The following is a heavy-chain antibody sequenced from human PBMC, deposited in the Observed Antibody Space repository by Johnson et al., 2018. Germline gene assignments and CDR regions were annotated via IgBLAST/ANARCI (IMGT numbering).Heavy chain of an antibody. Sequence: QVQLVQAGGGVVQPGRSLRLSCAASGFTFSSYAMHWVRQAPGKGLEWVSVIWYDGSNKYYADSVKGRFTISRYNSNNTLYLQLNSRRAEDTAVYYCARDRGGSITMIGVEDACDIWGQGTMVTVSS. CDR2: IWYDGSNK. V-gene: IGHV3-33*01. J-gene: IGHJ3*02. D-gene: IGHD3-22*01. CDR3: ARDRGGSITMIGVEDACDI. CDR1: GFTFSSYA.